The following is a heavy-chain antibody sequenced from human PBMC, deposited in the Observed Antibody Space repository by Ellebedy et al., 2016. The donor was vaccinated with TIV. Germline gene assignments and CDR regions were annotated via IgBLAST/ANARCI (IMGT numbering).Heavy chain of an antibody. CDR2: MSSGGSTI. CDR1: GFTFGDYY. D-gene: IGHD2-15*01. J-gene: IGHJ6*02. V-gene: IGHV3-11*01. Sequence: GESLKISCAASGFTFGDYYMSWIRQAPGKGLECISYMSSGGSTIYYAEFVKGRFIISRDNAANSLYLQMNSLRAEDTAVYHCARGGYCSGGSCYRELHYGLDVWGQGTTVSVS. CDR3: ARGGYCSGGSCYRELHYGLDV.